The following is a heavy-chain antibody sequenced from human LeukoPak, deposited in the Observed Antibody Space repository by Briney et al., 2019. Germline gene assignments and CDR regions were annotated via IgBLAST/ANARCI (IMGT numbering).Heavy chain of an antibody. CDR3: ASAFYGDLLFDY. J-gene: IGHJ4*02. CDR2: IYYSGST. V-gene: IGHV4-59*08. D-gene: IGHD4-17*01. Sequence: SETLSLTCTVSGGSMSSYYWSWIRQPPGKGLEWIGYIYYSGSTNYNPSLKSRVTISVDTSKNQFSLKLSSVTAADTAVYYCASAFYGDLLFDYWGQGTLVTVAS. CDR1: GGSMSSYY.